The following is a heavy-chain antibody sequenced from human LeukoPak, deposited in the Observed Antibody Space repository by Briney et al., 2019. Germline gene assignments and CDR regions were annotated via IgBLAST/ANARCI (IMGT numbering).Heavy chain of an antibody. V-gene: IGHV3-23*01. Sequence: GGSLRLSCAVSGFTLSSYGMSWVRQAPGNGLEWVSAISGSGGNTYYGDSVKGRFTISRDNSKNTLYLQMNSLRAEDTALYYCAKGYSFGCCNYYYMDAWGKGTTVTVPS. D-gene: IGHD5-18*01. CDR3: AKGYSFGCCNYYYMDA. CDR1: GFTLSSYG. CDR2: ISGSGGNT. J-gene: IGHJ6*03.